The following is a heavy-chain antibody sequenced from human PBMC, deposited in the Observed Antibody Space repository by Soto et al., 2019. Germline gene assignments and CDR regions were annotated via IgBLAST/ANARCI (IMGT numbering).Heavy chain of an antibody. CDR2: IYYSGST. CDR1: GYSITNGGD. J-gene: IGHJ3*02. V-gene: IGHV4-38-2*01. D-gene: IGHD3-10*01. CDR3: ARNLTMTRGGVFDI. Sequence: SETLSLTCAVSGYSITNGGDWGWIRQPPGKGLEWIASIYYSGSTYYSPSLKSRVTISVDTSKNQFSLKLTSVIAADTAFYYCARNLTMTRGGVFDIWGQGTMVTVSS.